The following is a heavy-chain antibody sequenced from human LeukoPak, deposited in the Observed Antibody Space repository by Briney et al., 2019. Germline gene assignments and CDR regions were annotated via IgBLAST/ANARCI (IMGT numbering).Heavy chain of an antibody. Sequence: SETLSLTCAVYGGSFSGYYWNWIRQPPGKGLEWIGEINHSGSTNYNPSLKSRVTISVDTSKNQFSLKLSSVTAADTAVYYCARYCSSTSCHDAFDIWGQGTMVTVSS. J-gene: IGHJ3*02. V-gene: IGHV4-34*01. CDR1: GGSFSGYY. CDR3: ARYCSSTSCHDAFDI. CDR2: INHSGST. D-gene: IGHD2-2*01.